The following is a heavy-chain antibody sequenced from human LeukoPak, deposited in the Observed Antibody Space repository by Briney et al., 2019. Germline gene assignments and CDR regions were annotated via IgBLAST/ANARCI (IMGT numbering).Heavy chain of an antibody. CDR1: GDSISSYY. V-gene: IGHV4-59*08. CDR2: IHSRGST. D-gene: IGHD3-10*01. Sequence: SETLSLTCTVSGDSISSYYWSWFRQPPGKGLEWIAYIHSRGSTNYNPSLKSRATISLDTSQNQVSLKLTSVTAADTAICYCARHSSGSSYPLDYWGQGTLVTVSS. J-gene: IGHJ4*02. CDR3: ARHSSGSSYPLDY.